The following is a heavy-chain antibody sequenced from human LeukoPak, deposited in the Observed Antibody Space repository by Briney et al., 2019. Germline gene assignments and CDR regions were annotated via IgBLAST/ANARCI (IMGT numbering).Heavy chain of an antibody. J-gene: IGHJ4*02. V-gene: IGHV1-46*01. CDR2: INPSGGST. Sequence: ASVKVSCKASGYTFTSYYMHWVRQAPGQGLEWMGIINPSGGSTSYAQKFQGRVTMTWDTSTSTVYMELSSLRSEDTAVYYCARERVAAAGTGYYFDYWGQGTLVTVSS. CDR3: ARERVAAAGTGYYFDY. CDR1: GYTFTSYY. D-gene: IGHD6-13*01.